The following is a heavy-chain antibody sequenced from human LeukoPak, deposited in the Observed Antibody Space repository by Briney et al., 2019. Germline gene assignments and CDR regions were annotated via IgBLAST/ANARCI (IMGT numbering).Heavy chain of an antibody. V-gene: IGHV4-59*12. CDR1: DDSISDYY. CDR2: FHNSGTS. CDR3: ASYYYGSGSSSFDY. J-gene: IGHJ4*02. Sequence: SETLSLTCTVSDDSISDYYRGWIRQPPGKGLEWIGYFHNSGTSTYNPSLKSRVTISVDRSKNQFSLKLSSVTAADTAVYYCASYYYGSGSSSFDYWGQGTLVTVSS. D-gene: IGHD3-10*01.